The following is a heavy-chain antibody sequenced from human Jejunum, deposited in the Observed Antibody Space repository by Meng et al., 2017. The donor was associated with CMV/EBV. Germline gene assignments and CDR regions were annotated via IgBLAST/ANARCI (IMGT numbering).Heavy chain of an antibody. CDR3: ARVLVGSGYYFDAFDI. D-gene: IGHD3-22*01. V-gene: IGHV5-51*01. CDR2: IYPGDSDT. J-gene: IGHJ3*02. CDR1: FTTYW. Sequence: FTTYWIGWVRQMPGKGLEWMGIIYPGDSDTRYSPSFQGHVTISADKSVNTAYLQWSSLKASDSAIYYCARVLVGSGYYFDAFDIWGQGATVTVSS.